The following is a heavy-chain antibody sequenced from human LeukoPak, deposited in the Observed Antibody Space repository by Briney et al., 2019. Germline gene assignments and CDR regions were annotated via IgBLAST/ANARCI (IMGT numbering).Heavy chain of an antibody. V-gene: IGHV4-59*01. CDR2: IYYSGST. CDR3: ARKGRGSSGWYDY. J-gene: IGHJ4*02. Sequence: PSETLSLTCAVSGGSISSYYWNWIRQPPGKGLEWIGYIYYSGSTNYNPSLESRVTISVDTSKNQFSLKLSSVTAADTAVYYCARKGRGSSGWYDYWGQGTLVTVSS. D-gene: IGHD6-19*01. CDR1: GGSISSYY.